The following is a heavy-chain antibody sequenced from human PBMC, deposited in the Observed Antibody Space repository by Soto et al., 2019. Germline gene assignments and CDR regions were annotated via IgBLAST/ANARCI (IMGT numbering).Heavy chain of an antibody. D-gene: IGHD2-21*02. Sequence: VQLMQSGAEVKKPGSSVKVSCKASGGTFSSHSINWVRQAPGPGLEWMGGIITLFGTSNYAQNFQGRVTIAADQPTSTAYTELNSLTSDDTAVYYFAREVGYGDFSAALLDWGQGTLVTVSS. CDR1: GGTFSSHS. CDR2: IITLFGTS. CDR3: AREVGYGDFSAALLD. V-gene: IGHV1-69*01. J-gene: IGHJ4*02.